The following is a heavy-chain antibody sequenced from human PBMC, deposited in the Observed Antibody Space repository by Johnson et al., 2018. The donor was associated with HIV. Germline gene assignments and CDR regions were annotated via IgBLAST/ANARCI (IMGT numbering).Heavy chain of an antibody. CDR1: GFTFSSYA. CDR3: AKDFGSSSWDAFDV. V-gene: IGHV3-33*06. D-gene: IGHD6-13*01. J-gene: IGHJ3*01. CDR2: ARFDEVSK. Sequence: QVQLVESGGGVVQPGRSLRLSCAASGFTFSSYAMHWVRQAPGKGLEWVAVARFDEVSKYYIDSVKGRFTISRDNSKNTLYLQMNNLRAEDTSVYYCAKDFGSSSWDAFDVWGQGTMVTVSS.